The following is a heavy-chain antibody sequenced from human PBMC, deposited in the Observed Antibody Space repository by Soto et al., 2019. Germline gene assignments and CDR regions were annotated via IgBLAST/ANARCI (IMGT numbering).Heavy chain of an antibody. CDR2: ISGSGGST. D-gene: IGHD6-19*01. CDR3: AKDLYSSGWYTGAFDI. J-gene: IGHJ3*02. Sequence: GGSLRLSCAASGFTFSSYAMSWVRQAPGKGLEWVSAISGSGGSTYYADSVKGRFTISRDNSKNTLYLQMNSLRAEDTAVYYCAKDLYSSGWYTGAFDIWGQGTMVTVSS. V-gene: IGHV3-23*01. CDR1: GFTFSSYA.